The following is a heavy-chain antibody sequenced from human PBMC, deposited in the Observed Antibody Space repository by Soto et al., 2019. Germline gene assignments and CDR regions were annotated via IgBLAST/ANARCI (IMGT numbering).Heavy chain of an antibody. CDR3: ARHEVAVLERRFQNFDY. CDR2: IYYSGST. D-gene: IGHD1-1*01. Sequence: QLQLQESGPGLVKPSETLSLTCTVSGGSISSSSYYWGWIRQPPGKGLEWIGSIYYSGSTYYNPSVTSRVTISVDTSKNQFSLKLSSVTAADTAVYYCARHEVAVLERRFQNFDYWGQGTLVTVSS. J-gene: IGHJ4*02. CDR1: GGSISSSSYY. V-gene: IGHV4-39*01.